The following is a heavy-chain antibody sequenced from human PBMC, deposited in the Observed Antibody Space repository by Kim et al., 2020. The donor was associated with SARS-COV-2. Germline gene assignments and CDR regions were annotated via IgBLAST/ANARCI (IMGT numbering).Heavy chain of an antibody. V-gene: IGHV3-21*01. CDR1: GFTFSSYS. D-gene: IGHD3-22*01. CDR2: ISSSSSYI. CDR3: ASFYRLLGSYV. J-gene: IGHJ6*02. Sequence: GGSLRLSCAASGFTFSSYSMNWVRQAPGKGLEWVSSISSSSSYIYYADSVKGRFTISRDNAKNSLYLQMNSLRAEDTAVYYCASFYRLLGSYVWGQGTTVTVSS.